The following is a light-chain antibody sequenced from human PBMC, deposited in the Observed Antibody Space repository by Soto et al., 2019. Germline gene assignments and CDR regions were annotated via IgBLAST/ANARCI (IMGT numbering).Light chain of an antibody. CDR1: QSVSTN. J-gene: IGKJ1*01. V-gene: IGKV3D-15*01. CDR3: HQYHLWPWT. CDR2: GAS. Sequence: VMTQSPATLSVSPGERATLSCRASQSVSTNLAWYQQRPGQAPRLIISGASSRATGIPDRFSGSGSGTEFTLTISSLQSEDFAVYYCHQYHLWPWTFGQGTKVDIK.